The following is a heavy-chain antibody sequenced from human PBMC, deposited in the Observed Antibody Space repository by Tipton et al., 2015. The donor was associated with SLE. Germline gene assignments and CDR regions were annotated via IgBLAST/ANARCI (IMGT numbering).Heavy chain of an antibody. D-gene: IGHD2-21*01. J-gene: IGHJ6*02. V-gene: IGHV4-59*01. CDR3: ARVKHCGGDCYPTPNYYSFYHMDV. CDR2: IYYSGST. CDR1: GGSISSYY. Sequence: TLSLTCTVSGGSISSYYWSWIRQPPGKGLEWIGYIYYSGSTNYSPSLKSRVTISVDTSKNQFSLKVASVTAADTAVYYCARVKHCGGDCYPTPNYYSFYHMDVWGQGTTVTVSS.